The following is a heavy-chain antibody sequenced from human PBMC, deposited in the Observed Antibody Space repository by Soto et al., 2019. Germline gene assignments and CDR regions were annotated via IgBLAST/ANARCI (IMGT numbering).Heavy chain of an antibody. CDR2: ISYDGSNK. D-gene: IGHD1-7*01. CDR3: ARDRAFYSRHNWNYGSDY. V-gene: IGHV3-30-3*01. J-gene: IGHJ4*02. Sequence: QVQLVESGGGVVQPGSSLSLSWAASGFTFSSYAMHWVRQAPGKGLEWVAVISYDGSNKYYADSVKGRFTISRDNSKNTLYLQMNSLRAEDTAVYYCARDRAFYSRHNWNYGSDYWRQGTLVTVSS. CDR1: GFTFSSYA.